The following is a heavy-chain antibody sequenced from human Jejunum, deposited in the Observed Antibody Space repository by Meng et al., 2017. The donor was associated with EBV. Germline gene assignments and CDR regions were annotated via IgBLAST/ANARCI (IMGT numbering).Heavy chain of an antibody. CDR3: ARDVFDSSSWWALDY. CDR2: INPSDGRT. CDR1: GYTFTSHY. J-gene: IGHJ4*02. V-gene: IGHV1-46*01. Sequence: QVELVQRGAEVKKPGASVKVSCKASGYTFTSHYMHWVRQAPGQGLEWMGVINPSDGRTTLAQKLQGRVTMTRDTSTSTFYMEVSSLGSEDTAVYYCARDVFDSSSWWALDYWGQGTLVTVSS. D-gene: IGHD6-13*01.